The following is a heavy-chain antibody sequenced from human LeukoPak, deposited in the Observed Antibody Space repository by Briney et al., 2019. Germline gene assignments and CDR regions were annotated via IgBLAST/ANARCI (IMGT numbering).Heavy chain of an antibody. CDR2: IKQDGSEK. J-gene: IGHJ4*02. CDR3: ARGLPYYDSNGHYPVGDY. Sequence: GGSLRLSCAASGFTFINYWMTWVRQAREKVLEWVANIKQDGSEKNYVDSVKGRFTISRDNARNSLYLQMNSLRAEDPAVYHCARGLPYYDSNGHYPVGDYWGQGTPVTVFS. CDR1: GFTFINYW. D-gene: IGHD3-22*01. V-gene: IGHV3-7*05.